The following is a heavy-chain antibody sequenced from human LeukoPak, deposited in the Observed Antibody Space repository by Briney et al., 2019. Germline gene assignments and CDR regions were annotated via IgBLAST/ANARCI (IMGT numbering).Heavy chain of an antibody. CDR1: GYTFTGYY. V-gene: IGHV1-2*02. CDR3: ARDSTVVRGNWFDP. D-gene: IGHD3-10*01. J-gene: IGHJ5*02. Sequence: ASVKVSCKASGYTFTGYYIHWVRQAPGQGLEWMAWINPNNGATYYAQKFQGRVTMTRDTSISTAYMELSSLTSDDTAVYYCARDSTVVRGNWFDPWGQGTLVTVSS. CDR2: INPNNGAT.